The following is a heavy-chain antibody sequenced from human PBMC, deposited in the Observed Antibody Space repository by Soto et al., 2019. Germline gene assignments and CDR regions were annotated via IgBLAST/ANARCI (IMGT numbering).Heavy chain of an antibody. CDR2: VYYSGTT. CDR3: ARTTAVPNTLRSRYFFDY. V-gene: IGHV4-59*11. J-gene: IGHJ4*02. D-gene: IGHD4-17*01. CDR1: GGSIIGHY. Sequence: LETLSLTCTVSGGSIIGHYCIFIRHPPGKRLEWIGYVYYSGTTNYNPSLKSRVTISVDLSKNQFSLRLSSVTTADTALYYCARTTAVPNTLRSRYFFDYWGQGTLVTVSS.